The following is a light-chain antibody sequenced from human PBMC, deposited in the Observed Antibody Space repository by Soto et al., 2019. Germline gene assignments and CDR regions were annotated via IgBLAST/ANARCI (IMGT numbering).Light chain of an antibody. Sequence: MVMTQSPATLSVSPGERATLSCRASQSVSSNLAWYQQKPDQAPRLLIYGASTRATGIPARFSGSRSGTEFTLTISSLPSEDFAVYFCQQYNNWPLTFGGGTKVEIK. CDR2: GAS. J-gene: IGKJ4*01. V-gene: IGKV3-15*01. CDR1: QSVSSN. CDR3: QQYNNWPLT.